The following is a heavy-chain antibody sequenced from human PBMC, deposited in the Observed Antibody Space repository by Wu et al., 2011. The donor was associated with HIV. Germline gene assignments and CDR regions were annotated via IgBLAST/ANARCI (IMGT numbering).Heavy chain of an antibody. CDR3: AIWSGPQGPYYYYYMDV. D-gene: IGHD3-3*01. V-gene: IGHV1-69*11. CDR2: IIPFLDTT. CDR1: GGTFSSYS. J-gene: IGHJ6*03. Sequence: QVQLVQSGAEVKKPGSSMKVSCKVSGGTFSSYSFSWVRQAPGQGLEWMGRIIPFLDTTNYAPKFQGRVTITADESTSTAYMELSSLGSEDTAVYYCAIWSGPQGPYYYYYMDVWGKGTTVTVS.